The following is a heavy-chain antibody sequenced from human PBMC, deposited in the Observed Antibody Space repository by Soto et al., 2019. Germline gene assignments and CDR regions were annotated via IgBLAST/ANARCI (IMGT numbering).Heavy chain of an antibody. CDR3: ARESSSSCHAY. J-gene: IGHJ4*02. CDR1: GYTFTSYG. CDR2: VSAYNGNT. Sequence: QVQLVQSGAEVKKPGASVKVSCKASGYTFTSYGISWGRQAPGQGREWRGWVSAYNGNTNYAQKHQGRVTMTTATSTSTAYMELRRLRSDDEAVYYCARESSSSCHAYWGQGTLVTVSS. V-gene: IGHV1-18*01. D-gene: IGHD6-13*01.